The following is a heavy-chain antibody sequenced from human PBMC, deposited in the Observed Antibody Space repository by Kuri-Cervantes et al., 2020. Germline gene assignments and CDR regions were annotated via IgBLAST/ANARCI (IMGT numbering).Heavy chain of an antibody. CDR2: INPNSGGT. Sequence: ASVKVSCKASGYTFTGYYMHWVRQAPGQGLEWMGWINPNSGGTNYAQKFQGRVTMTRDTSTSTVYMELSSLRSEDTAVYYCASEFPSSDSSGYGLGYWGQGTLVTVSS. V-gene: IGHV1-2*02. J-gene: IGHJ4*02. CDR3: ASEFPSSDSSGYGLGY. D-gene: IGHD3-22*01. CDR1: GYTFTGYY.